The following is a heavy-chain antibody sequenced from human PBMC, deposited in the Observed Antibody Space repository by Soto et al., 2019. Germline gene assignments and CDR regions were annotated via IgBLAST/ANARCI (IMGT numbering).Heavy chain of an antibody. J-gene: IGHJ4*02. D-gene: IGHD5-12*01. V-gene: IGHV4-39*01. Sequence: QLQLQESGPGLVKPSETLSLTCTVSGGSISSSSDNWGWIRQPPGKGLEWIGSIYYSGSTYYNPPLKSQLTISVDTSKTQFSLKLSSVTAADPAVYYCARLRRDGYNWDYWGQGTLVTVSS. CDR2: IYYSGST. CDR3: ARLRRDGYNWDY. CDR1: GGSISSSSDN.